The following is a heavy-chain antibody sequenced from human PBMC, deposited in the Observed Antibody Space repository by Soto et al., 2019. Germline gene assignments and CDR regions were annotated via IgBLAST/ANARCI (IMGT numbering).Heavy chain of an antibody. CDR2: IKSKRDGGTT. CDR1: GFIFSNAW. Sequence: PGGSLRLSCAASGFIFSNAWMTWVRQAPGKGLEWVGRIKSKRDGGTTDYAAPVKGRFTISRDDSKNTLYLQMNSLKIEDTAVYYCTTTWELLLYFDNRGQGTLVTVSS. J-gene: IGHJ4*02. D-gene: IGHD2-15*01. V-gene: IGHV3-15*01. CDR3: TTTWELLLYFDN.